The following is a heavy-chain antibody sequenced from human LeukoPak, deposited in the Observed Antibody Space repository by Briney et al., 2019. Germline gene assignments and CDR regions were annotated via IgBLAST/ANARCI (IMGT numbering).Heavy chain of an antibody. Sequence: PSETLSLTCAVSGGSISSGGYYWSWIRQHPGKGLEWIGYIYYSGSTYYNPSLKSRVTISVDTPKNQFSLKLSSVTAADTAVYYCARGYYPYYFDYWGQGTLVTVSS. D-gene: IGHD3-22*01. J-gene: IGHJ4*02. CDR3: ARGYYPYYFDY. V-gene: IGHV4-31*11. CDR2: IYYSGST. CDR1: GGSISSGGYY.